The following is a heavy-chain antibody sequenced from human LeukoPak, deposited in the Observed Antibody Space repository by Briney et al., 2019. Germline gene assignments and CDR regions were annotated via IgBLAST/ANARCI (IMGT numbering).Heavy chain of an antibody. CDR3: AGKSPGWSMAFDH. V-gene: IGHV3-23*01. J-gene: IGHJ4*02. CDR1: GLTFSSYA. D-gene: IGHD2-8*01. CDR2: ISDSGSST. Sequence: GRSLRLSCAASGLTFSSYAMSWVRQAPGKGLEWVSAISDSGSSTYYADSVKGRFTISRDNSKNTLYLQMNSLRTEDTAVYYCAGKSPGWSMAFDHWGQGTLVTVSS.